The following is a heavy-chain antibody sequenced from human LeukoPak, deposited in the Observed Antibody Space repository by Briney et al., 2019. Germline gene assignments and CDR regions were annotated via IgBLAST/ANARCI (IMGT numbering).Heavy chain of an antibody. V-gene: IGHV1-2*02. CDR3: ARSYRRLRFLEWLLGDAFDI. CDR1: GYTFTVYY. CDR2: INPNSGGT. Sequence: ASVKVSCKSSGYTFTVYYMHWVRQAPGQGLGWMGWINPNSGGTNYAQKFQGRVTMTRDTSISTAYMELSRLRSDDTAVYYCARSYRRLRFLEWLLGDAFDIWGQGTMVTVSS. J-gene: IGHJ3*02. D-gene: IGHD3-3*01.